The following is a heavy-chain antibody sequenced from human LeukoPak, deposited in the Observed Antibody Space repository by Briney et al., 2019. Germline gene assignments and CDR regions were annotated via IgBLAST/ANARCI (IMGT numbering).Heavy chain of an antibody. J-gene: IGHJ5*02. D-gene: IGHD5-24*01. CDR1: GGSISSYY. CDR2: IYYSGST. CDR3: ASALRNGYNTGFDP. Sequence: SETLSLTCTVSGGSISSYYWNWIRQPPGEGLEWIGYIYYSGSTNYNLSLKSRVTISVDTSKTQFSLKLSSVTAADTAVYYCASALRNGYNTGFDPWGQGTLVTVSS. V-gene: IGHV4-59*01.